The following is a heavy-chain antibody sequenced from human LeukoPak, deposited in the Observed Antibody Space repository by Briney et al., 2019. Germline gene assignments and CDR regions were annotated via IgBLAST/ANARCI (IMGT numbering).Heavy chain of an antibody. D-gene: IGHD3-9*01. J-gene: IGHJ4*02. V-gene: IGHV3-23*01. Sequence: SGGSLRLSCAASGFTFSSYAISWVRQAPGKGLEWVSAISGSGGSTYYADSVKGRFTISRDNAKNSLYLQMNSLRAEDTALYYCAKDRDYDILTATFDYWGQGTLVTVSS. CDR1: GFTFSSYA. CDR3: AKDRDYDILTATFDY. CDR2: ISGSGGST.